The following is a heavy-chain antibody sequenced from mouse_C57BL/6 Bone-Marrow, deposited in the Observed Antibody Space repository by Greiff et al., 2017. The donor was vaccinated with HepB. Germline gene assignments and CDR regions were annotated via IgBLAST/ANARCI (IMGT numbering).Heavy chain of an antibody. CDR2: IYPRSGNT. CDR3: ARDYYYGTAWFAY. J-gene: IGHJ3*01. CDR1: GYTFTSYG. Sequence: VQLQQSGAELARPGASVKLSCKASGYTFTSYGISWVKQRTGQGLEWIGEIYPRSGNTYYNEKFKGKATLTADKSSSTAYMELRSLTSEDSAVYFCARDYYYGTAWFAYWGQGTLVTVSA. D-gene: IGHD1-1*01. V-gene: IGHV1-81*01.